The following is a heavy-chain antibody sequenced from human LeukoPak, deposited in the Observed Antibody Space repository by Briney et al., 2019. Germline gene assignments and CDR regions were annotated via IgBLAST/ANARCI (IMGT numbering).Heavy chain of an antibody. J-gene: IGHJ5*02. D-gene: IGHD2-15*01. V-gene: IGHV4-38-2*01. CDR2: IYHSGST. CDR1: GYSISSGYY. Sequence: SETLSLACAVSGYSISSGYYWGWIRQPPGKGLEWIGSIYHSGSTYYNPSLKSRVTISVDTSKNQFSLKLSSVTAADTAVYYCASSGGSSVTYNWFDPWGQGTLVTVSS. CDR3: ASSGGSSVTYNWFDP.